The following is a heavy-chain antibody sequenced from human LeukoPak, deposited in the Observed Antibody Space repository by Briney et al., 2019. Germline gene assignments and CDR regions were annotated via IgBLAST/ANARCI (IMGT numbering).Heavy chain of an antibody. Sequence: SETLSLTCTVSGGSISSSSYYWGWIRQPPGKGLEWIANIYYSGSTYYNPSLKSRVTISVDTSKNQLSLKLSAVTAADTAVYYCASVRRGFGESSKYYSYYYMDVWGNGTTVPIS. J-gene: IGHJ6*03. D-gene: IGHD3-10*01. CDR3: ASVRRGFGESSKYYSYYYMDV. CDR1: GGSISSSSYY. CDR2: IYYSGST. V-gene: IGHV4-39*01.